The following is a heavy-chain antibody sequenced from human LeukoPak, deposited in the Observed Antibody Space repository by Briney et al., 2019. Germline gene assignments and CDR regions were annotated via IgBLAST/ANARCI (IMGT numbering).Heavy chain of an antibody. CDR1: GFTFSSYG. J-gene: IGHJ4*02. CDR3: AKVGGYQLLTLHFDY. CDR2: ISYDGSNK. D-gene: IGHD2-2*01. Sequence: GGSLRLSCAASGFTFSSYGMHWVRQAPGKGLEWVAVISYDGSNKYYADSVKGRFTISRDNSKNTLYLQMNSLRAEDTAVYYCAKVGGYQLLTLHFDYWGQGTLVTVSS. V-gene: IGHV3-30*18.